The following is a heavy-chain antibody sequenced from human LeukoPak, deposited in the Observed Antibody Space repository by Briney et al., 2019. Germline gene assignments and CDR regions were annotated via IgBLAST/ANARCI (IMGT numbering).Heavy chain of an antibody. J-gene: IGHJ3*02. CDR2: IDYSGST. CDR3: ARDAYSSSWSKRDAFDI. V-gene: IGHV4-59*12. Sequence: SETLSLTCTVSGGSISSYYWSWIRHPPGKGLEWIAYIDYSGSTSYNPSLKSRVTISVDTSKNQFSLKLSSVTAADTAVYYCARDAYSSSWSKRDAFDIWGQGTMVTVSS. CDR1: GGSISSYY. D-gene: IGHD6-13*01.